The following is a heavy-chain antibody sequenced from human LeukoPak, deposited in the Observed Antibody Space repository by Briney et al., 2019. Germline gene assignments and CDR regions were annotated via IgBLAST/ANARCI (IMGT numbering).Heavy chain of an antibody. Sequence: SQTLSLTCTVSGGSISSGGYYWSWIRQPPGKGLEWIGYIYHSRSTYYNPSLKSRVTISVDRSKNQFSLKLSSVTAADTAVYYCAREIPPGYWGQGTLVTVSS. CDR3: AREIPPGY. J-gene: IGHJ4*02. V-gene: IGHV4-30-2*01. CDR1: GGSISSGGYY. CDR2: IYHSRST.